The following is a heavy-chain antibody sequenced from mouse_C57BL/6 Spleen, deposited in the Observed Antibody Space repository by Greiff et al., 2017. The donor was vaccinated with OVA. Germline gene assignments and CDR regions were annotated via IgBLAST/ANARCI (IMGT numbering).Heavy chain of an antibody. Sequence: EVKLMESGGGLVKPGGSLKLSCAASGFTFSDYGMHWVRQAPEKGLEWVAYISSGSSTIYYADTVKGRFTISRDNAKNTLFLQMTSLRSEDTAMYYCARPLFHAMDYWGQGTSVTVSS. CDR3: ARPLFHAMDY. J-gene: IGHJ4*01. CDR1: GFTFSDYG. V-gene: IGHV5-17*01. CDR2: ISSGSSTI.